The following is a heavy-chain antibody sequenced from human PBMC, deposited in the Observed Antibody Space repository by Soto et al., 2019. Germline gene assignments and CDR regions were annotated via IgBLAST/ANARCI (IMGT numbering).Heavy chain of an antibody. CDR2: INPSGGST. D-gene: IGHD6-6*01. CDR1: GYTFTSSY. V-gene: IGHV1-46*01. Sequence: ASVKVSCKASGYTFTSSYMHWVRQAPGQGLEWMGMINPSGGSTTYAQKFQGRVTMTRDTSASTVYMELSSLRSEDTAMFYCARDQGIAARLFDYWGQGTLVTVSS. J-gene: IGHJ4*02. CDR3: ARDQGIAARLFDY.